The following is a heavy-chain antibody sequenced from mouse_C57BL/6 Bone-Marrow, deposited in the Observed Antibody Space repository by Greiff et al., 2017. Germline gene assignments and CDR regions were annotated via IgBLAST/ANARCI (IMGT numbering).Heavy chain of an antibody. CDR2: IRNKANNHAT. D-gene: IGHD1-1*01. J-gene: IGHJ3*01. CDR1: GFSFSDAW. V-gene: IGHV6-6*01. Sequence: EVMLVESGGGLVQPGGSMKLSCAASGFSFSDAWMDWVSQSPEKGLEWVAEIRNKANNHATYYAESVNGRFTISRDYSKSSVYLQMNSLRAEDTGIYYCNYYGSSYDAYWGQGTLVTVSA. CDR3: NYYGSSYDAY.